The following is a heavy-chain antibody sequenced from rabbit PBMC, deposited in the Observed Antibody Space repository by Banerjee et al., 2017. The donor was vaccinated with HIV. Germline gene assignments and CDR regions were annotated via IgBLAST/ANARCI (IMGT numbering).Heavy chain of an antibody. CDR1: GFDFSSYG. CDR2: IDPVFGST. V-gene: IGHV1S47*01. CDR3: TRAAGYGGYGYSTGFTL. Sequence: QEQLVESGGGLVQPGGSLKLSCKASGFDFSSYGVSWVRQAPGKGLEWIGYIDPVFGSTYYASWVNGRFTISLDNAQNTVFLQMTSLTAADTATYFCTRAAGYGGYGYSTGFTLWGQGTLVTVS. D-gene: IGHD6-1*01. J-gene: IGHJ4*01.